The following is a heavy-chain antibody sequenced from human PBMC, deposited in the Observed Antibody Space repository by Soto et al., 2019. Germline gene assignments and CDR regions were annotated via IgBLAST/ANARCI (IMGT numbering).Heavy chain of an antibody. Sequence: PSETLSLTCTVSGGSISSGGYYWSWIRQHPGKGLEWIGYIYYSGSTYYNPSLKSRVTISVDTSKNQFSLKLSSVTAADTAVYYCARGRPIYDSSGYYFDYWGQGTLVTVSS. CDR2: IYYSGST. D-gene: IGHD3-22*01. V-gene: IGHV4-31*03. J-gene: IGHJ4*02. CDR1: GGSISSGGYY. CDR3: ARGRPIYDSSGYYFDY.